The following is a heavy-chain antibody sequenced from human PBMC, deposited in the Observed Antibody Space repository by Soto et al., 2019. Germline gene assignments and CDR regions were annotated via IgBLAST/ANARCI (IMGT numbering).Heavy chain of an antibody. Sequence: QGLEWMGWMNPNSGNTAYAQKFQGRVTMTRNTSISTAYMELSSLGSEDTAVYYCARSRYCTSSSCYVSWFDPWGQGTPVTVSS. J-gene: IGHJ5*02. V-gene: IGHV1-8*01. CDR3: ARSRYCTSSSCYVSWFDP. CDR2: MNPNSGNT. D-gene: IGHD2-2*01.